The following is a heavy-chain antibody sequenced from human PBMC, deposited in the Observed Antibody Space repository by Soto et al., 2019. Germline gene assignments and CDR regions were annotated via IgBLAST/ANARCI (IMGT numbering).Heavy chain of an antibody. CDR3: ARDPGEYSSGWYVG. CDR1: GFTFSSYG. V-gene: IGHV3-33*01. J-gene: IGHJ4*02. CDR2: IWYDGSNK. Sequence: QVQLVESGGGVVQPGRSLRLSCAASGFTFSSYGMHWVRQAPGKGLEWVAVIWYDGSNKYYADSVKGRFTISRDNSKNTLYLQMNSLRAEDTAVYYCARDPGEYSSGWYVGWGQGTLVTVSS. D-gene: IGHD6-19*01.